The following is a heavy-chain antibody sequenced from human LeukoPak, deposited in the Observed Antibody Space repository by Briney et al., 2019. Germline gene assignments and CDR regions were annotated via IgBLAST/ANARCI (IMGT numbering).Heavy chain of an antibody. D-gene: IGHD2-8*01. V-gene: IGHV1-2*02. J-gene: IGHJ3*02. CDR1: GYTFTSYG. CDR2: INPNSGGT. CDR3: ARIKTPYCTNGICYTRDDAFDI. Sequence: GASVKVSCKASGYTFTSYGISWVRQAPGQGLEWMGWINPNSGGTNYAQKFQGRVTMTRDTSISTAYMELSRLRSDDTAVYYCARIKTPYCTNGICYTRDDAFDIWGQGTMVTVSS.